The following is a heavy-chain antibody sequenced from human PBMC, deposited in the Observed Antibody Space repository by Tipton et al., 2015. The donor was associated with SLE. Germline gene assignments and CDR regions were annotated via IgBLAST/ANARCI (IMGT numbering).Heavy chain of an antibody. Sequence: VQLVQSGGGLVQPGTSLRLSCAASGFTFDDYGMHWVRQAPGKGLEWVSGISWNSGSTDYADSVKGRFIISRDNAKNSLYLQMNSLKSEDTALYYCAKGGTSSWYSNGDYWGQGTLVTVSS. J-gene: IGHJ4*02. CDR1: GFTFDDYG. CDR3: AKGGTSSWYSNGDY. D-gene: IGHD6-13*01. CDR2: ISWNSGST. V-gene: IGHV3-9*01.